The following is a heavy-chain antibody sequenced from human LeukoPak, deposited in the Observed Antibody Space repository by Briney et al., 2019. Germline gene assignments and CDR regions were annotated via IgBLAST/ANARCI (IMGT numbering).Heavy chain of an antibody. CDR1: GFTFSSYW. J-gene: IGHJ4*02. CDR3: ARFYCSSTSCLEDY. CDR2: INSDGSST. D-gene: IGHD2-2*01. Sequence: PGGSLRLSCAASGFTFSSYWMHWVRQAQGKGLVGVSRINSDGSSTSYADSVKGRFTISRGNAKNTLYLQMNSLRAEDTAVYYCARFYCSSTSCLEDYWGQGTLVTVSS. V-gene: IGHV3-74*01.